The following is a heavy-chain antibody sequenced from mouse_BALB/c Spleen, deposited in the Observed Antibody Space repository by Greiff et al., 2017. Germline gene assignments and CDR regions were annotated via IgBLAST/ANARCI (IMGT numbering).Heavy chain of an antibody. CDR2: ISSGSSTI. CDR1: GFTFSSFG. D-gene: IGHD1-3*01. J-gene: IGHJ2*01. CDR3: ARSSHHFDY. V-gene: IGHV5-17*02. Sequence: EVQRVESGGGLVQPGGSRKLSCAASGFTFSSFGMHWVRQAPEKGLEWVAYISSGSSTIYYADTVKGRFTISRDNPKNTLFLQMTSLRSEDTAMYYCARSSHHFDYWGQGTTLTVSS.